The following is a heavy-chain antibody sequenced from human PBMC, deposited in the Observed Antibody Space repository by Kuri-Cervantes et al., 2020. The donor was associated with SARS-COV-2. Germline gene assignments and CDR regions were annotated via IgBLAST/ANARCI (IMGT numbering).Heavy chain of an antibody. D-gene: IGHD2-21*02. J-gene: IGHJ4*02. CDR3: RAYCGGDCYSGVDY. CDR2: ISHDGSNK. CDR1: GFTFSSYA. Sequence: GESLKISCAASGFTFSSYAMHWVRQAPGKGLEWVAVISHDGSNKYYADSVKGRFTISRDNSKNTLYLQMNSLRAEDTAVYYCRAYCGGDCYSGVDYWGQGTLVTVSS. V-gene: IGHV3-30*01.